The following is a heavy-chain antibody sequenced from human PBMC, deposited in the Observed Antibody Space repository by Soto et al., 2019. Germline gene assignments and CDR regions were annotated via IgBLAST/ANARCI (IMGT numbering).Heavy chain of an antibody. CDR3: ATDRGGGTKSGVVINASHMGV. J-gene: IGHJ6*03. D-gene: IGHD3-3*01. Sequence: EVQLVESGGALVQPGGSLRLSCAASGFTFRTYWMYWVRQAPGKGLVWVSRLDPEGGSTIYADSVKGRFTISRDNARNTLYLQMERLRGEDAAVYYCATDRGGGTKSGVVINASHMGVWSEGTTVTVSS. CDR1: GFTFRTYW. V-gene: IGHV3-74*01. CDR2: LDPEGGST.